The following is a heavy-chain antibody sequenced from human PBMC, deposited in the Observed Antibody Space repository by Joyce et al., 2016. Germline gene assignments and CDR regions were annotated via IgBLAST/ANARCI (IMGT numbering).Heavy chain of an antibody. Sequence: EMQLEESGGTLVHPGGSLRLSCKVSYSLSNKNVMAWVRQAPGKGLEWVSAIGAYGGARYYADSVKGRCTVSRDNSENMMYLQMTSLQIEDTAIYYCARARTVLVTYTLRDGVDVWGQGTRVAVSS. D-gene: IGHD2-21*02. CDR1: YSLSNKNV. CDR3: ARARTVLVTYTLRDGVDV. J-gene: IGHJ3*01. CDR2: IGAYGGAR. V-gene: IGHV3-23*04.